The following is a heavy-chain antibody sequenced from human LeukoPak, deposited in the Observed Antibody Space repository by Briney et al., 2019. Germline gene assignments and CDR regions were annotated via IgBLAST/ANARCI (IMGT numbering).Heavy chain of an antibody. J-gene: IGHJ4*02. CDR1: GGSFNSYE. D-gene: IGHD2-2*01. CDR3: ASGTTDIVVVPATLRNYYFDY. CDR2: IIPMFGTA. Sequence: ASVKVSCKASGGSFNSYEISWVRQAPGQGLEWMGGIIPMFGTAKYAQKFQGRVTITTDKSTSTAYMELSSLRSEDTAVYYCASGTTDIVVVPATLRNYYFDYWGQGTLVTVSS. V-gene: IGHV1-69*05.